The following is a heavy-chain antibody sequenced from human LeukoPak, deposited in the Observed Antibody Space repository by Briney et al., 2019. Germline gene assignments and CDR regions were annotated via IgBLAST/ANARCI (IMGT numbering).Heavy chain of an antibody. D-gene: IGHD2-2*01. J-gene: IGHJ6*03. CDR1: GGSISSYY. Sequence: PSETLSFTCTVSGGSISSYYWSWIRQPPGKGLEWIGYIYYSGSTNYNPSLKSRVTISVDTSQNQFSLKLSSVTAADTAVYYCARYNYCSSTSCYYYYYYMDVWGKGTTVTVCS. CDR3: ARYNYCSSTSCYYYYYYMDV. V-gene: IGHV4-59*01. CDR2: IYYSGST.